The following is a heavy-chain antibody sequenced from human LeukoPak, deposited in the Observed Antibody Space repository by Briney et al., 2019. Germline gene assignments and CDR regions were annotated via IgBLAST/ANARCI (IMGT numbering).Heavy chain of an antibody. V-gene: IGHV1-58*02. Sequence: ASVRVSCKASGFTFTSSAMQWVRQARGQRLEWIGWIVVGSGNTNHAQKFQERVTITRDMSTSTAYMELSSLRSEDTAVYYCALVDTAMVTPLPEPLVYTYYYYYMDVWGKGTTVTVSS. CDR2: IVVGSGNT. D-gene: IGHD5-18*01. J-gene: IGHJ6*03. CDR3: ALVDTAMVTPLPEPLVYTYYYYYMDV. CDR1: GFTFTSSA.